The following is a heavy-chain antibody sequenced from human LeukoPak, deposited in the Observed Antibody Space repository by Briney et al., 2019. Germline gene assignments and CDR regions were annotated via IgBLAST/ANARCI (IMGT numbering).Heavy chain of an antibody. V-gene: IGHV3-66*01. CDR2: IYSGGST. CDR1: GFTVSSNY. J-gene: IGHJ5*02. Sequence: GGSLRLSCAASGFTVSSNYMSWVRQAPGKGLEWVSVIYSGGSTYYADSVKGRFTISRDNSKNTLYLQMNSLRAEDTAVYYCARSILPGSLWFDPWGQGTLVTVSS. CDR3: ARSILPGSLWFDP. D-gene: IGHD1-1*01.